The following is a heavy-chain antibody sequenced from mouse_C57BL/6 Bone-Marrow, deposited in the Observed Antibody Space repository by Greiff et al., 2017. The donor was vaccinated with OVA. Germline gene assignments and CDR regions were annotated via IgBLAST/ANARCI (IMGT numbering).Heavy chain of an antibody. Sequence: VQLKQSGPELVKPGASVKISCKASGYSFTGYYMNWVKQSPEKSLEWIGEINPSTGGTTYNQKFKAKATLTVDKSSSTAYMQLKSLTSEDSAVYYCARGDYWGQGTTLTGSS. CDR1: GYSFTGYY. J-gene: IGHJ2*01. CDR3: ARGDY. CDR2: INPSTGGT. V-gene: IGHV1-42*01.